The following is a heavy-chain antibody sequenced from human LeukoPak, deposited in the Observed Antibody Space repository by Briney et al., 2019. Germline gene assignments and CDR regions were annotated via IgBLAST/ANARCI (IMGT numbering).Heavy chain of an antibody. CDR2: ISAYNGNT. J-gene: IGHJ5*02. Sequence: ASVKVSCKASGYTFTSYGISWVRQAPGQGLEWMGWISAYNGNTNYAQKLQGRVTMTTDTSTSTGYMELRSLRSDDTAVYYCARDVGGRETTWPLGYNWFDPWGQGTLVTVSS. CDR3: ARDVGGRETTWPLGYNWFDP. V-gene: IGHV1-18*04. D-gene: IGHD1-26*01. CDR1: GYTFTSYG.